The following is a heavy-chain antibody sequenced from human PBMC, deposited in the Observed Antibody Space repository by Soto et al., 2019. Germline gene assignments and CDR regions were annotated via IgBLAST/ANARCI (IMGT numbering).Heavy chain of an antibody. CDR3: ARGSLLRFLEWLYLSPFDY. Sequence: PGGSLRLSCAASGFTFSSYSMNWVRQAPGKGLEWVSSISSSSSYIYYADSVKGRFTISRDNAKNSLYLQMNSLRAEDTAVYYCARGSLLRFLEWLYLSPFDYWGQGTLVTVSS. J-gene: IGHJ4*02. D-gene: IGHD3-3*01. CDR2: ISSSSSYI. CDR1: GFTFSSYS. V-gene: IGHV3-21*01.